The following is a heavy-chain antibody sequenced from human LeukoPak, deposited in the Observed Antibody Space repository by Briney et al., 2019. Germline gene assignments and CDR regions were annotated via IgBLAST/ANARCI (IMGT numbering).Heavy chain of an antibody. CDR1: GFTFRDYT. CDR2: IGGDSGGI. CDR3: AKYAPPTTTMTRFFDY. Sequence: GGSQRLSCAASGFTFRDYTMNWVRQAPGKGLEWVSVIGGDSGGIQYADSVKGRFSISRDNSKNTLYLQMNSLRVEDTAVYYCAKYAPPTTTMTRFFDYWGQGALVTVSS. V-gene: IGHV3-23*01. D-gene: IGHD4-11*01. J-gene: IGHJ4*02.